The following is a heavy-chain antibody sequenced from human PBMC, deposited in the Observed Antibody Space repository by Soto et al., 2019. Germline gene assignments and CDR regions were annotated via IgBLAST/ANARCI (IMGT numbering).Heavy chain of an antibody. V-gene: IGHV3-33*06. CDR3: EKDGEVLGSLYYFDY. CDR2: IWYDGSNK. Sequence: QVQLVESGGGVVQPGRSLRLSCTASGFTFRSYGMHWVRQAPGKGLEWVAVIWYDGSNKYYADSVKGRFTISRDNSKNTLYLQMNSLRAEDTAMYFCEKDGEVLGSLYYFDYWGQGTLVAVSS. D-gene: IGHD3-10*01. CDR1: GFTFRSYG. J-gene: IGHJ4*02.